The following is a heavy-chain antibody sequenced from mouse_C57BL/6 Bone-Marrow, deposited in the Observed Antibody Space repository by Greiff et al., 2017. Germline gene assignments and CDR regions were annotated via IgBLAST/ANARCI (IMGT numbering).Heavy chain of an antibody. CDR1: GFTFSNYW. CDR3: TGGTVVAHFDY. Sequence: VQLKESGGGLVQPGGSMKLSCVASGFTFSNYWMNWVRQSPEKGLEWVAQIRLKSDNYATHYAESVKGRFTISRDDSKSSVYLQMNNLRAEDTGIYYCTGGTVVAHFDYWGQGTTLTVSS. J-gene: IGHJ2*01. CDR2: IRLKSDNYAT. V-gene: IGHV6-3*01. D-gene: IGHD1-1*01.